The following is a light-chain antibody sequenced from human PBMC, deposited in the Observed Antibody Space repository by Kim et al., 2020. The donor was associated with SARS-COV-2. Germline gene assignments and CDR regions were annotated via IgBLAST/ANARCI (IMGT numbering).Light chain of an antibody. CDR2: DVN. Sequence: GQSSTISCTGTSSDIGNYNYVSCYQPHPGKAPKLIIYDVNKRPSGVSNRFSGSKSGNTASLTISGLQAEDETDYYCSSYTTSGTLLFGGGTQLTVL. CDR3: SSYTTSGTLL. V-gene: IGLV2-14*04. CDR1: SSDIGNYNY. J-gene: IGLJ2*01.